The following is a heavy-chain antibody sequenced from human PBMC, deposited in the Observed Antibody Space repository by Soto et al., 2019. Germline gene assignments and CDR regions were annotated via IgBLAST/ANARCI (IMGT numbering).Heavy chain of an antibody. J-gene: IGHJ4*02. CDR2: IKQDGSEK. D-gene: IGHD2-2*01. Sequence: EVHLVESGGGLVQPGGSLRLSCAASGFTFSSYRMSWVRQAPGKGLEWVANIKQDGSEKYYVDSVKGRFSISRDNAKKSLYLQMNSLRAEDTAVYYCARVGGHCSSTSCFDYWGQGTLVTASS. CDR3: ARVGGHCSSTSCFDY. V-gene: IGHV3-7*01. CDR1: GFTFSSYR.